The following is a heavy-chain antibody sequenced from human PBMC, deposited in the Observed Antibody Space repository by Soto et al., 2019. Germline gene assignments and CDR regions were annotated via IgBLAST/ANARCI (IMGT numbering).Heavy chain of an antibody. D-gene: IGHD3-10*01. Sequence: QITLKESGPTLVKPTQTLTLTCTFSGFSLSTSGVGVGWIRQPPGKALEWLALIYWDDDKRYSPSLKSRLTITKDTTKNQVVLTMTNMDPVDTATYYCANGSTYYYGSGSYYKPSASDAFDIWGQGTMVTVSS. J-gene: IGHJ3*02. CDR1: GFSLSTSGVG. CDR3: ANGSTYYYGSGSYYKPSASDAFDI. V-gene: IGHV2-5*02. CDR2: IYWDDDK.